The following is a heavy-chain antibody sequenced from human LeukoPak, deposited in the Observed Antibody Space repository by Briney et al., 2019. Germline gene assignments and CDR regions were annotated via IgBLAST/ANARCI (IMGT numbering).Heavy chain of an antibody. J-gene: IGHJ6*02. Sequence: GGSLRLSCAASGLTVSTNHMSWVRQAPGKGLEWVSVVYSGGNTYYADSVKGRFTISRDNSKNTLYLQMNSLRAEDTAVYYCAKAAITMVRGVIISGYGMDVWGQGTTVTVSS. D-gene: IGHD3-10*01. CDR3: AKAAITMVRGVIISGYGMDV. CDR1: GLTVSTNH. V-gene: IGHV3-66*02. CDR2: VYSGGNT.